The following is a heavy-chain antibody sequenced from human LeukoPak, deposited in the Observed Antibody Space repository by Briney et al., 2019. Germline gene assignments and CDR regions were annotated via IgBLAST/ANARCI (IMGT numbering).Heavy chain of an antibody. V-gene: IGHV3-9*01. J-gene: IGHJ4*02. Sequence: GGSLRLSCAVSGFTFDDYALHWVRQVPGKGLEWVSGINWNSDSIGYADSVKGRFTTSRDNAKNSLYLQMNSLRAEDTAFYYCAINGGGDSGYGNFDYWGQGTLVTVSS. CDR2: INWNSDSI. CDR3: AINGGGDSGYGNFDY. D-gene: IGHD5-12*01. CDR1: GFTFDDYA.